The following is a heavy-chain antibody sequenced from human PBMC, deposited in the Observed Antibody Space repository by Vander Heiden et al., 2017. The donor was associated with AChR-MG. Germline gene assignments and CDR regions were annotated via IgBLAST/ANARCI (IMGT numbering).Heavy chain of an antibody. CDR1: GDSVPTTTAA. J-gene: IGHJ6*02. CDR2: TYYRSKWYN. Sequence: QAPPQQSGPGLVEPSQTLSLTRAISGDSVPTTTAAWNCIRQSPSRGLPWLGRTYYRSKWYNDYAVSEKSRITINPDTSKNQFSLQLNSVTPGETAVYYCARGNYYYYYPMDVWGQGTTVTVSS. CDR3: ARGNYYYYYPMDV. V-gene: IGHV6-1*01.